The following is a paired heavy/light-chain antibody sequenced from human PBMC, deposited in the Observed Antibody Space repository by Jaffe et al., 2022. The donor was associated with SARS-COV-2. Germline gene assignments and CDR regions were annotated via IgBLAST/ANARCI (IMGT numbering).Heavy chain of an antibody. CDR3: VRGRIRYHYDSTVYSLAYDKYYYMDV. Sequence: QVHLVESGGGVVQPSKSLRLSCLGSGFSFSNYAMDWVRQAPGKGLEWVAVISHDGSNTFYADSVKGRFTISRDNTKNTLSLQMNSLRIEDRAVYYCVRGRIRYHYDSTVYSLAYDKYYYMDVWGNGTTVTVSS. D-gene: IGHD3-16*02. CDR2: ISHDGSNT. J-gene: IGHJ6*03. CDR1: GFSFSNYA. V-gene: IGHV3-30-3*01.
Light chain of an antibody. J-gene: IGLJ3*02. CDR3: QSYDSSLSGRV. CDR1: DSNIGAAND. Sequence: QSVLTQPPSMSGAPGQTLILSCTGSDSNIGAANDINWYQHLPGGAPKLLIFGTTNRPSGVPDRFSGSKSATSASLAISGLQSEDEADYYCQSYDSSLSGRVFGGGTRVTVL. CDR2: GTT. V-gene: IGLV1-40*01.